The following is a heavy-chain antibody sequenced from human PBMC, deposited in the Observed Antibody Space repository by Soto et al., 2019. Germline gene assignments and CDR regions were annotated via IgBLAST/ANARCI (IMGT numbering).Heavy chain of an antibody. CDR2: AYWDDDN. CDR1: GFSLSTTGVG. Sequence: QITLKESGPTLVKPTQTLTLTCSFSGFSLSTTGVGVGWIRQPPGKALEWFGFAYWDDDNHYSPSLNSRLTITKDISGNQVVPTMTTMDPVDTATYFSAHRRGGYNWDDAHFDYWGQGTLVTVSS. D-gene: IGHD1-20*01. CDR3: AHRRGGYNWDDAHFDY. V-gene: IGHV2-5*02. J-gene: IGHJ4*02.